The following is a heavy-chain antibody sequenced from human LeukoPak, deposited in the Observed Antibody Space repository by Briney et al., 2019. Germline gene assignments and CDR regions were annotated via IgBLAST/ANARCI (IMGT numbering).Heavy chain of an antibody. V-gene: IGHV4-39*07. CDR1: GGSISSISSNNYH. Sequence: SETLSLTCIVSGGSISSISSNNYHWGWIRQPPGKGLEWIGSIYYSGSTYYNPSLKSRVTISVDTSKNQFSLKLSSVTAADTAVYYCARVKSGITIFGVVIHPPYYFDYWGQGTLVTVSS. CDR2: IYYSGST. D-gene: IGHD3-3*01. CDR3: ARVKSGITIFGVVIHPPYYFDY. J-gene: IGHJ4*02.